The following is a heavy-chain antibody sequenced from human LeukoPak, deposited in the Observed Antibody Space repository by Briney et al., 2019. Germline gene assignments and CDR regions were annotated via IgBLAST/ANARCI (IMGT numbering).Heavy chain of an antibody. CDR3: ARGLTDGYSFDY. V-gene: IGHV4-59*01. J-gene: IGHJ4*02. CDR2: IYYSGST. D-gene: IGHD5-24*01. CDR1: GGSLSSYY. Sequence: SETLSLTCTVSGGSLSSYYWSWIRQPPGKGLEWIGYIYYSGSTNYNPSLKSRVTISVDTSKNQFSLKLSSVTAADTAVYYCARGLTDGYSFDYWGQGTLVTVSS.